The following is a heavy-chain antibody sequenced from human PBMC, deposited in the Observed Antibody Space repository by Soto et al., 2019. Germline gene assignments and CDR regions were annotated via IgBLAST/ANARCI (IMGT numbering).Heavy chain of an antibody. CDR1: GFAFSGYG. CDR2: IWYDGSNK. D-gene: IGHD3-10*01. Sequence: GGSLSLSCAAFGFAFSGYGMHWVRKAPGKGLEWVAVIWYDGSNKYYADSVKGRFTISRDNSKNTLYLQMNSLRAEDTAVYYCARDIAAGGSGSFYWGQGTLVTVSS. V-gene: IGHV3-33*01. CDR3: ARDIAAGGSGSFY. J-gene: IGHJ4*02.